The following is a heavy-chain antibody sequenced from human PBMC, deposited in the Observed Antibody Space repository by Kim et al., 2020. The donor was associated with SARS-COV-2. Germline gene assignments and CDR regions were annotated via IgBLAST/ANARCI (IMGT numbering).Heavy chain of an antibody. Sequence: SETLSLTCTVSGGSISSGDYYWSWIRQHPGKGLEWIGFIFYSGSTCYNPPLKSRVTISVDTSENQFSLNLRSVTAADTAVYYCARVCSSWLSFDYCGQGTPGSVSS. J-gene: IGHJ4*02. CDR1: GGSISSGDYY. CDR2: IFYSGST. CDR3: ARVCSSWLSFDY. V-gene: IGHV4-31*03. D-gene: IGHD6-13*01.